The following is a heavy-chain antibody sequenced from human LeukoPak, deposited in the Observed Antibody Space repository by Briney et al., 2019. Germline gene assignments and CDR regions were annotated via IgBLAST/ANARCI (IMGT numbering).Heavy chain of an antibody. Sequence: PETLSLTCTVSGGSISSYYWSWIRQPPGKGLEWIGYIYYSGSTNYNPSLKSRVTISVDTSKNQFSLKLSSVTAADTAVYYCARDLHINWFDPWGQGTLVTVSS. J-gene: IGHJ5*02. CDR3: ARDLHINWFDP. CDR2: IYYSGST. CDR1: GGSISSYY. V-gene: IGHV4-59*01.